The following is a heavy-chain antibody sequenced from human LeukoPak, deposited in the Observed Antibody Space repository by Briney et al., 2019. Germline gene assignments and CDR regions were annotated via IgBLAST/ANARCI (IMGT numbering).Heavy chain of an antibody. J-gene: IGHJ1*01. CDR1: GFTFDSYA. D-gene: IGHD2-21*02. Sequence: GGSLRLSCAASGFTFDSYAMSWVRQAPGKGLEYVSSISGSSRHIYYADSVKGRFTISRDNTKSSLYLQMNSLRVEDMAVYYCARGYCGGDCYGDWGQGTLVTVSS. CDR3: ARGYCGGDCYGD. CDR2: ISGSSRHI. V-gene: IGHV3-21*01.